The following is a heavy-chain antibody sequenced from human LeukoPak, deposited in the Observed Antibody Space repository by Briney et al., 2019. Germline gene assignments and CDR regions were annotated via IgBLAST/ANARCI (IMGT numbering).Heavy chain of an antibody. Sequence: PGGSLRLSCAASGFTFDDYAMHWVRQAPGKGLEWVSGISWNSGSIGYADSVKGRFTISRDNAKNSLYLQMNSLRAEDTALYYCARSTLRYFDWLVFDYWGQGTLVTVSS. CDR1: GFTFDDYA. V-gene: IGHV3-9*01. D-gene: IGHD3-9*01. J-gene: IGHJ4*02. CDR2: ISWNSGSI. CDR3: ARSTLRYFDWLVFDY.